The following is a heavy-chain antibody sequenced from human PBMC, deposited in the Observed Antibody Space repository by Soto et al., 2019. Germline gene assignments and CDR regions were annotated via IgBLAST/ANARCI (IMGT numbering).Heavy chain of an antibody. J-gene: IGHJ4*02. Sequence: GGSLRLSCAASGFTFSSFWMSWVRQAPGKGLEWVANIKQDGSEKQYVDAVKGRFTISRDDAKNTLSLQMNSLRAEDTAVYYCAREIYDDYDSSGFDHWGQGTLVTVSS. CDR3: AREIYDDYDSSGFDH. CDR2: IKQDGSEK. CDR1: GFTFSSFW. D-gene: IGHD3-22*01. V-gene: IGHV3-7*01.